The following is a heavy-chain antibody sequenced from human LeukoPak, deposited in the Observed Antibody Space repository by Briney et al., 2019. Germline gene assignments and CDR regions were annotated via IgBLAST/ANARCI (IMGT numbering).Heavy chain of an antibody. CDR1: GNSISNTYY. Sequence: PSETLSLTCAVSGNSISNTYYWGWIRQPPGKELEWIGSIYNSGSTHYNPSLKSRVTISVDTSKNQFSQKLSSVTAADTAVYYCARNSSGNYFDYWGQGTLVTVSS. V-gene: IGHV4-38-2*01. D-gene: IGHD1-26*01. J-gene: IGHJ4*02. CDR3: ARNSSGNYFDY. CDR2: IYNSGST.